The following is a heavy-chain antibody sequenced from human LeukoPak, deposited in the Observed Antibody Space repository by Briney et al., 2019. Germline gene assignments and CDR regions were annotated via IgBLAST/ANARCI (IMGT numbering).Heavy chain of an antibody. CDR1: GFTFSSYS. D-gene: IGHD2-2*01. V-gene: IGHV3-74*01. CDR3: ASRYCSSTSCSYY. Sequence: PGGSLRLSCAASGFTFSSYSMNWVRQGPGKGLVWVSRINGDGSSTSYADSVKGRFTISRDNAKNTLYLQMNSLRAEDAAVYYCASRYCSSTSCSYYWGQGTLVTVSS. CDR2: INGDGSST. J-gene: IGHJ4*02.